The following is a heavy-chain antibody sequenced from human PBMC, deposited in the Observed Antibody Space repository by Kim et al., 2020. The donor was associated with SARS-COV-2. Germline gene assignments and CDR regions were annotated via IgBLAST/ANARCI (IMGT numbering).Heavy chain of an antibody. CDR1: GYTFTSYG. D-gene: IGHD7-27*01. Sequence: ASVKVSCKVFGYTFTSYGISWVRQAPGQGLEWMGGISVHNGKTNYAEKLQGRVTLTTDTAKGTAYLELRSLTPDDTAFYFCARDQRTRWGQDGAEYFKYWGRGTLVTVSS. CDR3: ARDQRTRWGQDGAEYFKY. J-gene: IGHJ1*01. CDR2: ISVHNGKT. V-gene: IGHV1-18*04.